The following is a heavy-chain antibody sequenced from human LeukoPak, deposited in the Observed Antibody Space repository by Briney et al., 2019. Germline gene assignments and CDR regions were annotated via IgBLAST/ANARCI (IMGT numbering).Heavy chain of an antibody. J-gene: IGHJ5*02. CDR3: ARGPPRLNWFDP. V-gene: IGHV1-2*06. CDR1: GYTFTGYY. Sequence: ASVKVSCKASGYTFTGYYMHWVRQAPGQGLEWMGRINPNSGGTKYSQKFQGRVTITRDTSASTAYMELRSLRSEDTAVFYCARGPPRLNWFDPWGQGTLVTVSS. D-gene: IGHD6-25*01. CDR2: INPNSGGT.